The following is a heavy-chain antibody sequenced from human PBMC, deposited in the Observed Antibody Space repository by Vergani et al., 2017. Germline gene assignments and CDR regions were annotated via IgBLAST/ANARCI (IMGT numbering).Heavy chain of an antibody. V-gene: IGHV3-33*08. J-gene: IGHJ4*02. D-gene: IGHD2-2*01. Sequence: QVQLVESGGGVVQPGRSLRLSCAASGFTFSSYGMHWVRQAPGKGLEWVAVIWYDGSNKYYADSVKGRFTISRDNSKSTLYLQMNSLRAEDTAVYYCARDGYVFAGSSTPGYFDYWGQGTLVTVSS. CDR1: GFTFSSYG. CDR3: ARDGYVFAGSSTPGYFDY. CDR2: IWYDGSNK.